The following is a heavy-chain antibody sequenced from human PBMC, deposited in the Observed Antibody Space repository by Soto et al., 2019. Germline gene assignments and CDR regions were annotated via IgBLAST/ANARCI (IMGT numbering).Heavy chain of an antibody. J-gene: IGHJ4*02. CDR3: ANPYYDFWSGLL. V-gene: IGHV3-23*01. Sequence: GGSLRLSCAASGFSFSSYAMSWVRQAPGKGLEWVSSITGSGGSTYYADSVKGRFTISRDNSKRTLYLQMNSLRADDTALYYCANPYYDFWSGLLWGQGTPVTVS. CDR1: GFSFSSYA. D-gene: IGHD3-3*01. CDR2: ITGSGGST.